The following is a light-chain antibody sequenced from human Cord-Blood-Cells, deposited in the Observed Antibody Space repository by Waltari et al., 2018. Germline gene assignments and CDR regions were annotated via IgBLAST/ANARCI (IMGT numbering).Light chain of an antibody. CDR2: DVS. V-gene: IGLV2-14*01. CDR3: SSYTSSSTLV. CDR1: SSDFGGYNY. J-gene: IGLJ3*02. Sequence: QSALTQPASVSGSPGQSITISCTGTSSDFGGYNYVSWYQQHPAKAPKLMIDDVSKRPSGVSNRSSGSKSGNTASLTISGLQAEDEADYYCSSYTSSSTLVFGGGTKLTVL.